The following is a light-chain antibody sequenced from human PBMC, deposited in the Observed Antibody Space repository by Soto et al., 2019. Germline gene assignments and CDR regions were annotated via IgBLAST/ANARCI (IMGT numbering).Light chain of an antibody. J-gene: IGLJ1*01. CDR3: SSYSVSSTRYV. V-gene: IGLV2-23*02. CDR1: SSDVGSYNH. CDR2: EVS. Sequence: QSVLTQPASVSGSPGQSITISCTGTSSDVGSYNHVSWYQQHPAKAPKLIIYEVSKRPSGISNHFSGSKSGNTASLTISGLQAEDEADYYCSSYSVSSTRYVIGTGTKVTVL.